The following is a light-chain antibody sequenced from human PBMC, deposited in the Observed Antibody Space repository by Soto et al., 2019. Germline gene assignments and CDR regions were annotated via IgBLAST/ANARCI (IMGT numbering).Light chain of an antibody. CDR2: AAS. J-gene: IGKJ4*01. V-gene: IGKV1-39*01. CDR1: QSISSY. CDR3: QQSYSTPLT. Sequence: DIQMTQSPSSLSASVGDRVTITCRASQSISSYLNWYQQKPGKAPKLLIYAASSLRSGGPSRFSGSGSGTDFTLTISSLQPEDFATDDCQQSYSTPLTVGGGTKVEIK.